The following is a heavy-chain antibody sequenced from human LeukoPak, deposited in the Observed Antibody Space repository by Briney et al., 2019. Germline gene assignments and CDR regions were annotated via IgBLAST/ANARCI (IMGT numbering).Heavy chain of an antibody. V-gene: IGHV4-31*03. J-gene: IGHJ5*02. CDR2: IYYSGST. D-gene: IGHD3-10*01. CDR3: AKTYYYGSGIVWFDP. CDR1: GGSISSGGYY. Sequence: SQTLSLTCTVSGGSISSGGYYWSWIRQHPGKGLEWIGYIYYSGSTYYNPFLKSRVTISVDTSKNQFSLKLSSVTAADTAVYYCAKTYYYGSGIVWFDPWGQGTLVTVSS.